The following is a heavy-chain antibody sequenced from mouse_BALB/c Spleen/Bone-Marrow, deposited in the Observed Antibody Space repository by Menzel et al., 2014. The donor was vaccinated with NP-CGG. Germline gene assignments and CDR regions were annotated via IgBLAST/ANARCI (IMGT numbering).Heavy chain of an antibody. CDR1: GFTFSSYT. D-gene: IGHD3-2*01. CDR3: ARQLDSSGYVLDY. J-gene: IGHJ2*01. CDR2: ISDGGGRA. Sequence: EVNVVESGGGLVQPGGSLKLSCAASGFTFSSYTMSWIRQTPEKRLEWVAYISDGGGRAYYPDTVKGRFTISRDNAKNTLYLQMGSLKSEDTAMYYCARQLDSSGYVLDYWGQGTTLTVSS. V-gene: IGHV5-12-2*01.